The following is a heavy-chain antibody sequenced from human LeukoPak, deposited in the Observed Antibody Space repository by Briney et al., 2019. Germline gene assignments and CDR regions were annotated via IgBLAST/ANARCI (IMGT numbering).Heavy chain of an antibody. CDR2: IKGDGSVK. J-gene: IGHJ6*02. CDR3: ATYTHWVAGDV. D-gene: IGHD7-27*01. CDR1: GFTFSKSW. Sequence: GGSLRLSCTASGFTFSKSWMSWVRQAPGKGLEWVADIKGDGSVKHYVDSVKDRFTISRDNAKNSLYLQMNSLRVEDTAVYYCATYTHWVAGDVWGQGTTVSVSS. V-gene: IGHV3-7*01.